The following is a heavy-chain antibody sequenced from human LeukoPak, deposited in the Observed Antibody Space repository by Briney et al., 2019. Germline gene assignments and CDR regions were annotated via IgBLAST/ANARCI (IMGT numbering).Heavy chain of an antibody. V-gene: IGHV1-46*01. D-gene: IGHD2-21*02. CDR3: ARDPCGGDCYKDY. Sequence: ASVKVSCKASGYTFTSYGVNWVRQAPGQGLEWMGIINPSGGSTSYAQKFQGRVTMTRDTSTSTVYMELSSLRSEDTAVYYCARDPCGGDCYKDYWGQGTLVTVSS. CDR1: GYTFTSYG. CDR2: INPSGGST. J-gene: IGHJ4*02.